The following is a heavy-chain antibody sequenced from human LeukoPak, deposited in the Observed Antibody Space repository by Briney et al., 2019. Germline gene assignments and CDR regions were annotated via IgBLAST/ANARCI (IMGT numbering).Heavy chain of an antibody. CDR1: GGPLTTSY. Sequence: PSETLSLTCTVSGGPLTTSYWSWIRQPPGRGLEWTGYIYYTGITNYHPSLAGRVTMSLDMSKNLISLNLDSVTAADTAVYYCVRGERCGGDCSSRQQWGQGTLVTVSS. CDR2: IYYTGIT. CDR3: VRGERCGGDCSSRQQ. D-gene: IGHD2-21*02. V-gene: IGHV4-59*13. J-gene: IGHJ1*01.